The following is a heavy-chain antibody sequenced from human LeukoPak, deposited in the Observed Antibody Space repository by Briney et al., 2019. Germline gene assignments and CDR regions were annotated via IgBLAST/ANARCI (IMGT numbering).Heavy chain of an antibody. D-gene: IGHD1-20*01. CDR1: GDSISSSSYY. CDR2: ISYSGST. V-gene: IGHV4-39*01. CDR3: ARRITGTTSGSFDY. Sequence: SETLSLTCTVSGDSISSSSYYWGWIRQPPGKGLEWIGSISYSGSTYYNPSLKSRVTISVDTSKNQFSLMLSSVTAADTAVYYCARRITGTTSGSFDYWGQGTLVTVSS. J-gene: IGHJ4*02.